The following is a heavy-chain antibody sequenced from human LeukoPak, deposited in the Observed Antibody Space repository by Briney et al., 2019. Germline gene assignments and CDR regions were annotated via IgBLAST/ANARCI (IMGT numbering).Heavy chain of an antibody. V-gene: IGHV1-46*01. CDR3: ARDSSSLLDYYYYYMDV. D-gene: IGHD6-6*01. CDR1: GYTFTSYY. Sequence: EASVKVSCKASGYTFTSYYMHWVRQAPGRGLEWMGIINPSGGSTSYAQKFQGRVTMTRDTSTSTVYMELSSLRSEDTAVYYCARDSSSLLDYYYYYMDVWGKGTTATVSS. CDR2: INPSGGST. J-gene: IGHJ6*03.